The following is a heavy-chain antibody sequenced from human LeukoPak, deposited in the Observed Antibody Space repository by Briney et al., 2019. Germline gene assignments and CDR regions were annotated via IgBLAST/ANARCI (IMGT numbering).Heavy chain of an antibody. V-gene: IGHV4-34*01. D-gene: IGHD2-2*02. CDR3: ARDGYCSSTSCYMGVISDGYYYMDV. CDR2: INHSGST. Sequence: SETLSLTCAVYGGSFSGYYWSWIRQPPGKGLEWIGEINHSGSTNYNPSLKSRVTISVDTCKNQFSLRLSSVTAADTAVYYCARDGYCSSTSCYMGVISDGYYYMDVWGKGTTVTDSS. CDR1: GGSFSGYY. J-gene: IGHJ6*03.